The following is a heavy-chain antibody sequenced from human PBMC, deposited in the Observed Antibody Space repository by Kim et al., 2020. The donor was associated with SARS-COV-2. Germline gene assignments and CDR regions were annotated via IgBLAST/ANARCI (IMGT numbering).Heavy chain of an antibody. CDR2: T. J-gene: IGHJ5*02. D-gene: IGHD2-15*01. V-gene: IGHV4-4*07. CDR3: AREMLHNWFDP. Sequence: TNTRPSLQRRVIMSIDTSKNQFSLKLSSVTAADTAVYYCAREMLHNWFDPWGQGTLVTVSS.